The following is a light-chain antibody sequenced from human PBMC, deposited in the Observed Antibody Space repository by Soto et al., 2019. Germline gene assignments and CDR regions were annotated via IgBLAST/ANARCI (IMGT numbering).Light chain of an antibody. J-gene: IGKJ1*01. CDR1: QDIGPW. V-gene: IGKV1-5*01. CDR2: DAA. CDR3: PQFRNSWT. Sequence: DIQMTQSPSTLSASVGDRVTITCRASQDIGPWLAWYQQKPGKAPKLLISDAASLQSGVPSRFSGDRSGTEFTLTINRLQAEDVATYFWPQFRNSWTFGQGTRVES.